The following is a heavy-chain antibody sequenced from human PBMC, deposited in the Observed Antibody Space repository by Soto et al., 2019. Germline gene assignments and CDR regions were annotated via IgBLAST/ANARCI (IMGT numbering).Heavy chain of an antibody. CDR3: AKERITMVRGFDY. J-gene: IGHJ4*02. CDR1: GFTFSSYG. V-gene: IGHV3-30*18. CDR2: ISYDGSNK. D-gene: IGHD3-10*01. Sequence: QVQLVESGGGVVQPGRSLRLSCAASGFTFSSYGMHWVRQAPGKGLEWVAVISYDGSNKYYADSVKGRFTISRDNSKNTLYLQMNSLRAEDTAVYYCAKERITMVRGFDYWGQGTLVTVSS.